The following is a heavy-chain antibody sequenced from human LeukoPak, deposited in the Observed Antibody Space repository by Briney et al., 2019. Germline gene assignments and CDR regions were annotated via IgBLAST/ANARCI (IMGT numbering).Heavy chain of an antibody. CDR2: IYYSGRT. J-gene: IGHJ1*01. CDR3: ARRRYYDGSGYLE. CDR1: GDSVSRSDSY. V-gene: IGHV4-39*01. Sequence: PSETLSLTCSVFGDSVSRSDSYWAWIRQPPGKGLEWIGTIYYSGRTYYSPSLKSRVTMSVDPSNNQFSLNLRSVTAADTALYYCARRRYYDGSGYLEWGQGTLLSVSS. D-gene: IGHD3-22*01.